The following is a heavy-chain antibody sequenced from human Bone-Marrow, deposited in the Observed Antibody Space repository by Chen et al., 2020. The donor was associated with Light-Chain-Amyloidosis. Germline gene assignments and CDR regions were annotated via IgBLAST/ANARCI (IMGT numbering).Heavy chain of an antibody. J-gene: IGHJ4*02. V-gene: IGHV1-46*01. CDR2: INPSGGST. D-gene: IGHD3-22*01. CDR3: ATDVDVGDYYETGFNY. Sequence: QVQLVQSGAEVKKPGASVKVSCKASGYTFTSYYMHWVRQAPGQGLEWMGIINPSGGSTSYAQKFQGRVRMIEDTSTETAYMELTSLTSEDTAIYYCATDVDVGDYYETGFNYWGQGTLVTVSS. CDR1: GYTFTSYY.